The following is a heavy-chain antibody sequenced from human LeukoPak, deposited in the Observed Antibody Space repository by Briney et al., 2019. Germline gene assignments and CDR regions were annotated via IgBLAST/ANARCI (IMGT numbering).Heavy chain of an antibody. J-gene: IGHJ4*02. Sequence: ASVKVSCMASGYTFTSYGISWVRQAPGQGLEWLGCITDYNDNKNYAQKLQGRVTMSTDTSTSTAYMELKSLRPDDTAVYYCARALLWFGEPSHTDYWGQGTLVTASS. CDR2: ITDYNDNK. V-gene: IGHV1-18*01. CDR1: GYTFTSYG. D-gene: IGHD3-10*01. CDR3: ARALLWFGEPSHTDY.